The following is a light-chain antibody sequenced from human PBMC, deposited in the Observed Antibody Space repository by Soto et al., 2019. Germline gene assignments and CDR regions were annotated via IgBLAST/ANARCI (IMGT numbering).Light chain of an antibody. CDR1: SSDVGGYNY. CDR3: SSYTSSSTGV. CDR2: EVS. Sequence: QSVLTQPASVSGSPGQSITISCTGTSSDVGGYNYVSWYQQHPGKAPKLIIYEVSNRPTGVXXXXXXXXXXXXXSLTISGXQSEDEADYYCSSYTSSSTGVFGTGTKVTV. V-gene: IGLV2-14*01. J-gene: IGLJ1*01.